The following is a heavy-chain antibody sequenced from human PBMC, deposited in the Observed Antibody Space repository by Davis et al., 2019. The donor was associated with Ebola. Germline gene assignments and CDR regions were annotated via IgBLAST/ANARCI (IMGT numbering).Heavy chain of an antibody. CDR1: GYSFTSYW. J-gene: IGHJ4*02. CDR3: ARPSDSSGYKIDY. D-gene: IGHD3-22*01. V-gene: IGHV5-51*01. CDR2: IYPDDSDT. Sequence: GESLKISCHGSGYSFTSYWIAWVRQMPGKGLECMGIIYPDDSDTRYSPSFQGQVTISVDKSITTAYLQWSSLKASDSATYYCARPSDSSGYKIDYWGQGTLVIVSS.